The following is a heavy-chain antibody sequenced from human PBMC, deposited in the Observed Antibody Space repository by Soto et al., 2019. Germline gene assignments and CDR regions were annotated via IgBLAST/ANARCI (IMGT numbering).Heavy chain of an antibody. CDR1: GFTFSSYS. D-gene: IGHD3-22*01. CDR3: ARDSYDSSGYYYLWFDP. V-gene: IGHV3-21*01. J-gene: IGHJ5*02. CDR2: ISSSSSYI. Sequence: GSLRLSCAASGFTFSSYSMNWVRQAPGKGLEWVSSISSSSSYIYYADSVKGRFTISRDNAKNSLYLQMNSLRAEDTAVYYCARDSYDSSGYYYLWFDPWGQGTLVTVSS.